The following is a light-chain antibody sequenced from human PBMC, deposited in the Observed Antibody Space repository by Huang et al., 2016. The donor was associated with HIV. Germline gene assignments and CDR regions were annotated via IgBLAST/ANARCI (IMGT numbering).Light chain of an antibody. Sequence: EVVMTQSPATLSASPGERATLSCRARQNVGSSLAWYQQRPGQAPRLLIFGASTRATGVPPRFSGSGSGTQFTLIISSLQSEDFAIYYCQQYKNWPPLTFGGGTKVEIK. V-gene: IGKV3-15*01. J-gene: IGKJ4*01. CDR3: QQYKNWPPLT. CDR2: GAS. CDR1: QNVGSS.